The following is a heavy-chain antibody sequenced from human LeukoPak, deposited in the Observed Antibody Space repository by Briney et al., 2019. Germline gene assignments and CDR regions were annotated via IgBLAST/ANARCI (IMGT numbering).Heavy chain of an antibody. J-gene: IGHJ4*02. V-gene: IGHV3-48*02. CDR1: GFTFSSYS. CDR2: ISSDRSTI. CDR3: ARDRGVTTRPRGYFDY. Sequence: TGGSLRLSCAASGFTFSSYSMDWVRQAPGKGLEWVACISSDRSTIYYADSVKGRFTISRDNAKYSPYLQMNSLRDEDTAVYYCARDRGVTTRPRGYFDYWGQGTLVTVSS. D-gene: IGHD1-1*01.